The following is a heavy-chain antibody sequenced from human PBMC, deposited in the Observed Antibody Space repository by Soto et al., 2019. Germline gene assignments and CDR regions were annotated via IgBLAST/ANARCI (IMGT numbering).Heavy chain of an antibody. J-gene: IGHJ4*02. Sequence: SETLSLTCTVSDGSIDSSAYSWGWIRQPPGKGLEWIGSINYSGSTNYNPSLKSRVTMSIDTSNNQFSLKLDSLTAADTAVYYCARALSSAAGLYFDYWGQGTLVTVSS. V-gene: IGHV4-39*07. CDR1: DGSIDSSAYS. CDR2: INYSGST. CDR3: ARALSSAAGLYFDY. D-gene: IGHD6-13*01.